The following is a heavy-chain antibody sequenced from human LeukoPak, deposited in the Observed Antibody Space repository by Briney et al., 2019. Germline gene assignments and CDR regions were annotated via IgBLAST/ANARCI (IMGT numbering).Heavy chain of an antibody. CDR2: IYYTGIS. V-gene: IGHV4-59*01. D-gene: IGHD1-26*01. CDR1: GGSINNYY. CDR3: ARLDLPIVGPFDY. Sequence: SVALSLTCTGSGGSINNYYWAWIRQSPGEGLVWIGYIYYTGISNYNPSLESRLTLSVDTSRNQFSLKLTSVTAADTAVYYCARLDLPIVGPFDYWGQGALVTVSS. J-gene: IGHJ4*02.